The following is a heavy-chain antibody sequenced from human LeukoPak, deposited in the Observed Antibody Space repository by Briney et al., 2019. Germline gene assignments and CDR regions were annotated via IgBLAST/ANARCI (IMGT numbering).Heavy chain of an antibody. Sequence: GGSLRLSRAASGFTFSSYSMNWVRQAPGKGLEWVSSISSSSSYIYYADSVKGRFTISRDNAKNSLYLQMNSLRAEDTAVYYCARDLWWELRGYFDYWGQGTLVTVSS. CDR1: GFTFSSYS. CDR2: ISSSSSYI. CDR3: ARDLWWELRGYFDY. V-gene: IGHV3-21*01. D-gene: IGHD1-26*01. J-gene: IGHJ4*02.